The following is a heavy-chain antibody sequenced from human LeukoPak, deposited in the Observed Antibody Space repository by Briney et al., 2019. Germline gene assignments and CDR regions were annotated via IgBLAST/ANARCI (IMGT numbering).Heavy chain of an antibody. CDR2: IYSNGDT. CDR1: GVYITNGLYF. D-gene: IGHD3-10*01. J-gene: IGHJ4*02. Sequence: SETLSLTCTVSGVYITNGLYFWNWIRQPAGKGPEWIGRIYSNGDTNYNPSLKSRVTISQDRTRNQFSLKLSSVTAADTAVYYCARGGDRSFDYWGQGTLVTVSS. V-gene: IGHV4-61*02. CDR3: ARGGDRSFDY.